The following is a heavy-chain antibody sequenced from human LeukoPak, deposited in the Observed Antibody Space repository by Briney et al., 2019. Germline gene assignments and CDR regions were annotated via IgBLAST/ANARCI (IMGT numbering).Heavy chain of an antibody. CDR1: GFTFSSYG. CDR2: ISYDGSNK. D-gene: IGHD3-16*02. V-gene: IGHV3-30*18. CDR3: AKTNYDYVWGSYRYDPYFDY. J-gene: IGHJ4*02. Sequence: GGSLRLSCAASGFTFSSYGMHWVRQAPGKGLEWVAVISYDGSNKYYADSVKGRFTISRDNSKNTLYLQMNSLRAEDTAVYYCAKTNYDYVWGSYRYDPYFDYWGQGTLVTVPS.